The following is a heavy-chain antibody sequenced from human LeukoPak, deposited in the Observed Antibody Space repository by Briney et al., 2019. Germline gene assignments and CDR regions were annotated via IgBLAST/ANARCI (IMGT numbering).Heavy chain of an antibody. CDR1: GFTFSSYG. CDR3: AKDPMVRGVISYRFDP. CDR2: IRYDGSNK. V-gene: IGHV3-30*02. Sequence: GGSLRLSCAASGFTFSSYGMHWVRQAPGKGLEWVAFIRYDGSNKYYADSVKGRFTISRDNSKNTLYLQMNSLRAEDTAVYYSAKDPMVRGVISYRFDPWGQGTLVTVSS. D-gene: IGHD3-10*01. J-gene: IGHJ5*02.